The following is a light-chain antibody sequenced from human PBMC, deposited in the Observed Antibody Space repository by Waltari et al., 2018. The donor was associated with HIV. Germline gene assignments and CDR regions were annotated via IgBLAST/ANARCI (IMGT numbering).Light chain of an antibody. Sequence: QSTLTQPVSVSGSPGPSITISCTGTSSAVFTYNSVSWYQQHPDRAPKLMIYEVTNRPSGVSNRFSGSKSGNTASLTISGLQAEDEADYYCSSYTRSSTYVFGTGTKVTVL. CDR2: EVT. CDR3: SSYTRSSTYV. V-gene: IGLV2-14*01. J-gene: IGLJ1*01. CDR1: SSAVFTYNS.